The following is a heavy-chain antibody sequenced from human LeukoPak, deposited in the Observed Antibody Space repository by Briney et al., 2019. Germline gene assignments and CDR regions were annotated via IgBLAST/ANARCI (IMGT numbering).Heavy chain of an antibody. J-gene: IGHJ4*02. V-gene: IGHV1-46*01. CDR3: ARDHELWSLDY. CDR1: GYTFTGYY. D-gene: IGHD3-10*01. CDR2: ITPHSGAT. Sequence: ASVKVSCKASGYTFTGYYMHWVRQAPGQGLEWMGIITPHSGATTYAQSFQDRVTMTRDMSTGTVYVELSSLTSEDTAVYYFARDHELWSLDYWDQGTLVIVSS.